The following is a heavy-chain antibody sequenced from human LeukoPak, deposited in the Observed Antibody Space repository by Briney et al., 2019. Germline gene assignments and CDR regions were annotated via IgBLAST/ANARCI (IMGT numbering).Heavy chain of an antibody. J-gene: IGHJ2*01. Sequence: GKSLRLSCAVSGLTFSSFPFHWVRQAPGKGLEWVAAISTDGSYKYHGDSVRGRFTISRDNPMNTLYLQMNGLSPDDTAVYYCARSLIPGRWYFDLCGRGTLVTVSS. V-gene: IGHV3-30*04. D-gene: IGHD3-16*01. CDR3: ARSLIPGRWYFDL. CDR2: ISTDGSYK. CDR1: GLTFSSFP.